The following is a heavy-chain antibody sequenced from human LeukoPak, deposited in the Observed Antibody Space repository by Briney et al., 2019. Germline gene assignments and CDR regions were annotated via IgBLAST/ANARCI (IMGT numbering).Heavy chain of an antibody. CDR3: AESSATYSSGWVDY. CDR1: GFSFSAYG. CDR2: ISYDGSNN. V-gene: IGHV3-30*18. Sequence: GGSLRLSCAASGFSFSAYGMHWVRQAPGKGLEWVAVISYDGSNNYYADSVKGRFTISRDDSKNTLFLQMNSLRAEDTAMYYCAESSATYSSGWVDYWGQGTLVTVSS. D-gene: IGHD6-19*01. J-gene: IGHJ4*02.